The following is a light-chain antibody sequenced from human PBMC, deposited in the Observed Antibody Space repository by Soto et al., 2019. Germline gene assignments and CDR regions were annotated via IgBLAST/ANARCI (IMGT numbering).Light chain of an antibody. J-gene: IGLJ2*01. CDR2: EVS. V-gene: IGLV2-23*02. CDR3: FSYAGSYVV. Sequence: QSVLTQPASVSGSPGQSITISCTGTSSDVGSYNLVSWYQQHPGKAPKLMIYEVSKRASGVSNRFSGSKSGNTASLTISGLQAADEADYYCFSYAGSYVVFGGGTKLNVL. CDR1: SSDVGSYNL.